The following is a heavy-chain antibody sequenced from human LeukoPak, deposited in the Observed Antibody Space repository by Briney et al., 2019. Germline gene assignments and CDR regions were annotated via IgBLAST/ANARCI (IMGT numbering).Heavy chain of an antibody. V-gene: IGHV3-30-3*01. J-gene: IGHJ5*02. CDR3: ARGGYYDSSAPSWFDP. CDR1: GFTFSSYA. Sequence: GGSLRLSCAASGFTFSSYAMSWVRQAPGKGLEWVAVISYDGSNKYYADSVKGRFTISRDNSKNTLYLQMNSLRAEDTAVYYCARGGYYDSSAPSWFDPWGQGTLVTVSS. D-gene: IGHD3-22*01. CDR2: ISYDGSNK.